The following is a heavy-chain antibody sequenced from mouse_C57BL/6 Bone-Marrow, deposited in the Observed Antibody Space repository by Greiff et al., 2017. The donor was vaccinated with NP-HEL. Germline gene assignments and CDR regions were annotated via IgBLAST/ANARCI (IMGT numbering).Heavy chain of an antibody. Sequence: EVHLVESGPGLVKPSQSLSLTCSVTGYSITSGYYWNWIRQFPGNKLEWMGYISYDGSNNYNPSLKNRISITRDTSKNQFFLKLNSVTTEDTATYYCVAFTTVVESWFAYWGQGTLVTVSA. CDR1: GYSITSGYY. V-gene: IGHV3-6*01. D-gene: IGHD1-1*01. J-gene: IGHJ3*01. CDR3: VAFTTVVESWFAY. CDR2: ISYDGSN.